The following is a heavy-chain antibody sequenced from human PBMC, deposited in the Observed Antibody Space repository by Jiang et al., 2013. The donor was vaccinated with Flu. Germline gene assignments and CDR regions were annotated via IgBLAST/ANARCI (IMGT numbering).Heavy chain of an antibody. D-gene: IGHD6-13*01. V-gene: IGHV5-51*01. CDR2: IYPGDSDT. J-gene: IGHJ2*01. CDR1: GYSFISYW. CDR3: ARQGAAAGSYWYFDL. Sequence: GAEVKKPGESLRISCKGSGYSFISYWIAWVRQMPGKGLEWMGVIYPGDSDTRYSPSFQGQVTISADKSISTAYLQWSSLKASDTAMYYCARQGAAAGSYWYFDLWGRGTLVTVSS.